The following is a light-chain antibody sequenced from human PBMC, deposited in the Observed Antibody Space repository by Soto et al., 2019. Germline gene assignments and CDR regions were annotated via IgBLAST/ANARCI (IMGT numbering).Light chain of an antibody. CDR3: QQRSNWPPSVS. Sequence: EIVLTQSPATLSLSPGERATLSCRASQSVSSYLAWYQQKPGQAPRLLIYDASNRATGIPARFSGSGSGTDLTLNISRLEPEDFAVHYCQQRSNWPPSVSFGPGTKVDIK. J-gene: IGKJ3*01. CDR2: DAS. V-gene: IGKV3-11*01. CDR1: QSVSSY.